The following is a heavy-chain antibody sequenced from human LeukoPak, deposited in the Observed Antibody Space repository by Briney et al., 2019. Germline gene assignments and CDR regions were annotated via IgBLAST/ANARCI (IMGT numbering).Heavy chain of an antibody. CDR3: ARSMVRGGRAFDI. Sequence: ASVKVSCKASGYTFTSYYMHWVRQAPGQGLEWMGMINPSGGSTSYAQKFQGRVTMTRDTSTSTVYMELSSLRSEDTAVYYCARSMVRGGRAFDIWGQGTMVTVSS. V-gene: IGHV1-46*03. J-gene: IGHJ3*02. D-gene: IGHD3-10*01. CDR1: GYTFTSYY. CDR2: INPSGGST.